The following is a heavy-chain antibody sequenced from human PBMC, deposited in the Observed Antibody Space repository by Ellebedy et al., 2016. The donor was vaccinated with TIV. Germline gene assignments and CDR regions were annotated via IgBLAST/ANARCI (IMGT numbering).Heavy chain of an antibody. CDR2: INAGAKAL. Sequence: GGSLRLXXAASGFTFTSHAMNWVRQAPGKGLEWVSYINAGAKALYYADSVKGRFTISRDDAKNSLYLEMSSLRDEDTAVYYCARDIPNWALDYWGHGTLVTVSS. CDR3: ARDIPNWALDY. CDR1: GFTFTSHA. D-gene: IGHD7-27*01. V-gene: IGHV3-48*02. J-gene: IGHJ4*01.